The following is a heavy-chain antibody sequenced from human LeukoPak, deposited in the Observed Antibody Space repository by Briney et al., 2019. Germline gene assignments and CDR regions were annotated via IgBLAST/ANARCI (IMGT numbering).Heavy chain of an antibody. Sequence: GRSLRLSCAASGFTFSSYGMHWVRQAPGKGLEWAAVIWYDGSNKYYADSVKGRFTISRDNSKNTLYLQMNSLRAEDTAVYYCARETPPGYYGSGPSYYYYGMDVWGQGTTVTVSS. D-gene: IGHD3-10*01. CDR3: ARETPPGYYGSGPSYYYYGMDV. CDR1: GFTFSSYG. CDR2: IWYDGSNK. J-gene: IGHJ6*02. V-gene: IGHV3-33*01.